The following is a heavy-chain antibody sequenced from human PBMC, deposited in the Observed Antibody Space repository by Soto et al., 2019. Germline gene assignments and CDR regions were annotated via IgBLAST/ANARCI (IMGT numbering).Heavy chain of an antibody. CDR3: ARAGWFAEGYFDF. Sequence: GGPVEGFLKAPGVTLLQYAIHRVRPGPGQGLEWMAWINAGNGHTPYSQKFQGRVTIIRDTSARTVYMELRSLRFDDTATYYCARAGWFAEGYFDFWGQGAPVTVSS. D-gene: IGHD3-10*01. V-gene: IGHV1-3*01. CDR2: INAGNGHT. J-gene: IGHJ4*02. CDR1: GVTLLQYA.